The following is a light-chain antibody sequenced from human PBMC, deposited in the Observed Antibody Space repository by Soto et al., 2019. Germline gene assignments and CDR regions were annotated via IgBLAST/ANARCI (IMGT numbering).Light chain of an antibody. J-gene: IGKJ1*01. CDR3: QQHLGRHT. V-gene: IGKV3-11*01. CDR2: DAS. CDR1: QSVNAY. Sequence: VLTQSPVTLSLSPGERATLSCRASQSVNAYLAWYQHKPGQAPRLLIYDASVRATGIPARFSGSGSGTDFTLTISSLEPEDSAVYYCQQHLGRHTFGQGTKVDIK.